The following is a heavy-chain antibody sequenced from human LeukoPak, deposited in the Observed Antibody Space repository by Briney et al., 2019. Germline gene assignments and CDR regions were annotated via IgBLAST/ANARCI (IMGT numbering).Heavy chain of an antibody. CDR2: VRGSGGDT. Sequence: GGSLRLSCAASGFTFSSYTMTWVRQAPGKGLEWVSSVRGSGGDTYYADSVKGRFTISRDNSKNTLFLQMNSLRAEDTAVYYCANLDYGNPDDVFDIWGQGTLVTVSS. CDR1: GFTFSSYT. V-gene: IGHV3-23*01. J-gene: IGHJ3*02. CDR3: ANLDYGNPDDVFDI. D-gene: IGHD4-11*01.